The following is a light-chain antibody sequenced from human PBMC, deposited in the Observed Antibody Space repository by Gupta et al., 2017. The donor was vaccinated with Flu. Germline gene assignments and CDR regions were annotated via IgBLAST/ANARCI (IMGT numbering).Light chain of an antibody. CDR1: SGHSSYA. V-gene: IGLV4-69*01. CDR3: QTWGTGIQL. CDR2: LNSDGSH. Sequence: LVLTKSPSASASLGASVKLTCALSSGHSSYAIAWHQQQPEKGTRYLMKLNSDGSHSKGDGIPDRFSGYSSGAERYPTFSSLQSEDEDDYYCQTWGTGIQLFGTGTKVTVL. J-gene: IGLJ1*01.